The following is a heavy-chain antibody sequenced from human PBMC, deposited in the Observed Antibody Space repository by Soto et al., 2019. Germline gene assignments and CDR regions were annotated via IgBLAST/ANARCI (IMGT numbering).Heavy chain of an antibody. Sequence: QVQLQESGPGLVKPSGTLSLTCAVSGGSISSSNWWSWVRQPPGKGLEWIGEIYRSGSTNYNPSLNSRVTISVDKSKNQFSLKLSCVTAADTAVYYCARVIATAVHWFEPWGQGTLVSVSS. CDR1: GGSISSSNW. CDR2: IYRSGST. J-gene: IGHJ5*02. D-gene: IGHD6-13*01. CDR3: ARVIATAVHWFEP. V-gene: IGHV4-4*02.